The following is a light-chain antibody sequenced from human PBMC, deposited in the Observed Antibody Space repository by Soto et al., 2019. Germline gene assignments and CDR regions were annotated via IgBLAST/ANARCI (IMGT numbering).Light chain of an antibody. CDR1: QSVLYSSNNKNY. CDR2: WAS. CDR3: QQYYSTPPYT. Sequence: DIVMTQSPDSLAVSLGERATINCKSSQSVLYSSNNKNYLAWYQQKPGQPPKLLIYWASTRESGVPDRFSGSGSGTDFTPTISTLQADDVAVYYCQQYYSTPPYTFGQGTKLEIK. J-gene: IGKJ2*01. V-gene: IGKV4-1*01.